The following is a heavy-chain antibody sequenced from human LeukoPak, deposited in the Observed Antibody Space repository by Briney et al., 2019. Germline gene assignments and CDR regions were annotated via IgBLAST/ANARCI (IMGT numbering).Heavy chain of an antibody. V-gene: IGHV3-23*01. CDR3: AKAPGYNYAPRGWIDP. Sequence: GGSLRLSCAASGFTFTSYAMIWVRQAPGRGLDWVSVISGSGGNTYYADSVKGRFTISRDNSKNTLYLQMNSLRAEDTAVYYCAKAPGYNYAPRGWIDPWGQGTLVTVSS. J-gene: IGHJ5*02. CDR2: ISGSGGNT. CDR1: GFTFTSYA. D-gene: IGHD5-18*01.